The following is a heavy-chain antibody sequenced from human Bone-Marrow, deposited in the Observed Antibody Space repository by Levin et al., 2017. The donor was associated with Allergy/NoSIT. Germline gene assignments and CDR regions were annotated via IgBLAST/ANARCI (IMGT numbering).Heavy chain of an antibody. CDR2: IKQDGSEK. D-gene: IGHD3-9*01. CDR3: ARERVLRYGWFDP. CDR1: GFTFSSYW. V-gene: IGHV3-7*01. J-gene: IGHJ5*02. Sequence: PGGSLRLSCAASGFTFSSYWMSWVRQAPGKGLEWVANIKQDGSEKYYVDSVKGRFTISRDNAKNSLYLQMNSLRAEDTAVYYCARERVLRYGWFDPWGQGTLVTVSS.